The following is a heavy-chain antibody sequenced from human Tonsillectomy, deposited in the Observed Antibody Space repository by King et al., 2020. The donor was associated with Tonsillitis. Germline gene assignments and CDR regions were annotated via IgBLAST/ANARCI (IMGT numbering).Heavy chain of an antibody. J-gene: IGHJ6*03. D-gene: IGHD3-22*01. V-gene: IGHV3-23*04. CDR3: AKNRLTMIDDHMDV. Sequence: VQLVESGGGLVQPGGSLRLSCAASGFTFSSYAMSWVRLAPGKGLEWVSAISASVGTTYSADSVKGRFAISRDIPKNTLYLQMNSLRAEDTAVYYCAKNRLTMIDDHMDVWGKGTAVIVSS. CDR2: ISASVGTT. CDR1: GFTFSSYA.